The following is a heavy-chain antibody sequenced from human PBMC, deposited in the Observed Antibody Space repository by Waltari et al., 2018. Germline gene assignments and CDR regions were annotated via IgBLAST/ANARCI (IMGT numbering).Heavy chain of an antibody. CDR3: AKSTSSGYFQH. V-gene: IGHV3-9*03. J-gene: IGHJ1*01. CDR2: ISWSSDNI. D-gene: IGHD6-19*01. CDR1: GFTFDDYA. Sequence: EVQLVESGGGLVQPGRSLRLSWAASGFTFDDYAMHWVRQAPGKGLEWVSGISWSSDNIAYADSVKGRFTISRDNANNSLYLQMNSLRAEDMAFYYCAKSTSSGYFQHWGQGTLVTVSS.